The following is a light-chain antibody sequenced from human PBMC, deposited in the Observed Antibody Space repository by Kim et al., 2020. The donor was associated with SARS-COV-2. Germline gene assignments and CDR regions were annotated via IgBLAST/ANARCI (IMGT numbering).Light chain of an antibody. CDR1: SDIGTYNY. Sequence: SDIGTYNYVSWYQHHPGKAPKLIIYDVTQRPSGVSDRFSGSKSGNTASLTISGLQAEDEANYFCSSYTIFGGGTKLTVL. J-gene: IGLJ2*01. CDR2: DVT. V-gene: IGLV2-14*03. CDR3: SSYTI.